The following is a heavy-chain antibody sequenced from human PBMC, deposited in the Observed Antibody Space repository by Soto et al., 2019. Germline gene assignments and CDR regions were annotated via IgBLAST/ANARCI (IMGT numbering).Heavy chain of an antibody. CDR1: GFTFNNAW. V-gene: IGHV3-15*01. CDR3: ATGVLPPDY. Sequence: GGSLRLSCAASGFTFNNAWMNWVRQAPGKGLEWVGRIKSRIDGETTDYAAPVQGRFTISRDDSKNTLYLQMNNLKTEDTAVYYCATGVLPPDYWGQGTLVTVS. J-gene: IGHJ4*02. CDR2: IKSRIDGETT. D-gene: IGHD2-2*01.